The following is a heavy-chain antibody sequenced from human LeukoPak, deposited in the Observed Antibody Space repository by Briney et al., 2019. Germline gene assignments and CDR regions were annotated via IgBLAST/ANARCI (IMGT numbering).Heavy chain of an antibody. CDR1: GGSISSSNYY. CDR3: ASSGWYLSSFN. J-gene: IGHJ4*02. V-gene: IGHV4-39*01. CDR2: IYYSGST. Sequence: TTSETLSLTCTVSGGSISSSNYYWGWIRQPPGKGLEWIGSIYYSGSTYYNPSLKSRVTISVDTSKNQFSLKLSSVTAADTAVYYCASSGWYLSSFNWGQGTLVTVSS. D-gene: IGHD6-19*01.